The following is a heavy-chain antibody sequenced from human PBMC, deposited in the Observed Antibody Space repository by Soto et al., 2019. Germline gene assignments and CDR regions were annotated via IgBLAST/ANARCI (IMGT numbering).Heavy chain of an antibody. V-gene: IGHV5-51*01. J-gene: IGHJ4*02. Sequence: PGESLKISCKGSGYRFINYWIGWVRQMPGKGLEWMGIINPGDSDTRYSPSFQGQVTISADKSISTAYLQWSSLKASDTAIYFCARSFTAGTAGDYWGKGTLVTVSS. CDR2: INPGDSDT. D-gene: IGHD6-19*01. CDR1: GYRFINYW. CDR3: ARSFTAGTAGDY.